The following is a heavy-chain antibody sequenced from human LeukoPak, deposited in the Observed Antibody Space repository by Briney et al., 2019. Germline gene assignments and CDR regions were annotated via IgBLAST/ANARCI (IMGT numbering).Heavy chain of an antibody. V-gene: IGHV1-8*01. J-gene: IGHJ3*02. CDR1: GYTFTRYD. CDR3: ASRLAGLDAFDI. Sequence: ASVKVSCKASGYTFTRYDINWVRQATGQGLEWMGWMNPNSGNTGYAQKFQGRVTMTRNTSISTAYMELSSLRSEDPAVYYCASRLAGLDAFDIWGQGTMVTVSS. D-gene: IGHD2-21*01. CDR2: MNPNSGNT.